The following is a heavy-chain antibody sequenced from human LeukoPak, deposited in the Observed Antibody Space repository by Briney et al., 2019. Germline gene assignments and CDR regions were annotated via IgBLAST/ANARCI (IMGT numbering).Heavy chain of an antibody. CDR2: IIPIFGTA. V-gene: IGHV1-69*13. D-gene: IGHD4-17*01. Sequence: ASVKVSCKASGGTFSSYAISWVRQAPGQGLEWMGGIIPIFGTANYAQKFQGRVMITADESTSTAYMELSSLRSEDTAVYYCAAYGDYRDFDYWGQGTLVTVSS. CDR1: GGTFSSYA. J-gene: IGHJ4*02. CDR3: AAYGDYRDFDY.